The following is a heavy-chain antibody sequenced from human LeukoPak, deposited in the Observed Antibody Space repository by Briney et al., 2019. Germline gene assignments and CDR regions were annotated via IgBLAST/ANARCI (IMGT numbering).Heavy chain of an antibody. J-gene: IGHJ4*02. Sequence: SETLSLTCNVSGDSISRSRHFWAWIRQSPGRGLEWIGYIYNSGSTYYNPSLKSRVTISVDTSKNQFSLKLSSVTAADTAVYYCARVRGGYTSSGSYYPYYFHYWGQGTLVTVSS. V-gene: IGHV4-39*07. CDR1: GDSISRSRHF. CDR3: ARVRGGYTSSGSYYPYYFHY. D-gene: IGHD3-10*01. CDR2: IYNSGST.